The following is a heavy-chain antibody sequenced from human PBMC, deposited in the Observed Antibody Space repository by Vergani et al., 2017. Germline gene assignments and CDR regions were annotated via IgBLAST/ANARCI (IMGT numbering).Heavy chain of an antibody. V-gene: IGHV5-51*01. CDR1: GYSFTSYW. J-gene: IGHJ6*02. Sequence: EVQLVQSGAEVKKPGESLKISCKGSGYSFTSYWIGWVRQMPGQGLEWMGIIYPGDSDTRYSPSFQGQVTISADKSISTAYLQWSSLKASDTAMYYCARHGPRGSGKKDYYYYYGMDVWGQGTTVTVSS. D-gene: IGHD2-15*01. CDR3: ARHGPRGSGKKDYYYYYGMDV. CDR2: IYPGDSDT.